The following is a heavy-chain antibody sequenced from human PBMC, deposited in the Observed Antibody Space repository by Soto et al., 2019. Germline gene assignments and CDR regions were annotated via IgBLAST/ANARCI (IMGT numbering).Heavy chain of an antibody. Sequence: GSLRLSCAASRFTFSSCAMGWVRQAPGKGLEWVSDIIDSGASTYYADSVKGRFTISRDNSKSTLYLQMNSLRAEDTALYYCAKGRSYYYYYGVDVWGQGTTVTVSS. J-gene: IGHJ6*02. CDR2: IIDSGAST. V-gene: IGHV3-23*01. CDR3: AKGRSYYYYYGVDV. CDR1: RFTFSSCA.